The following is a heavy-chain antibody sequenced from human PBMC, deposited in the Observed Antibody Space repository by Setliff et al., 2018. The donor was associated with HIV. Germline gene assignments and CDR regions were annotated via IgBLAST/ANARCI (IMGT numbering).Heavy chain of an antibody. CDR1: GVSISSGSYY. J-gene: IGHJ6*03. V-gene: IGHV4-61*02. CDR3: ARDKGYYYMDV. Sequence: PSETLSLTCTVSGVSISSGSYYWSWIRQSAGKGLEWIGRIYTSGSTNDNPSLKSRITISVDTSNNQFSLRLSSVTAADTAVYYRARDKGYYYMDVWGKGITVTVSS. CDR2: IYTSGST.